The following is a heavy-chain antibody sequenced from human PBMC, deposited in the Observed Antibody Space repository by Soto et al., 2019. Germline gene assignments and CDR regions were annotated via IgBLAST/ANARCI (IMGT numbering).Heavy chain of an antibody. D-gene: IGHD4-17*01. Sequence: QVQLVESGGGVVQPGRSLRLSCAASGFTFSSYGMHWVRQAPGKGLEWVAVISYDGSNKYYADSVKGRFTISRDNSKNTLYLQMNSLRAEDTAVYYCAKDLSDYGDYPYGMDVW. CDR3: AKDLSDYGDYPYGMDV. J-gene: IGHJ6*01. V-gene: IGHV3-30*18. CDR2: ISYDGSNK. CDR1: GFTFSSYG.